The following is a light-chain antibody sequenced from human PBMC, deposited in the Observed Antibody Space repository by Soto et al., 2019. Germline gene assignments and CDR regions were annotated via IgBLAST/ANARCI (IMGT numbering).Light chain of an antibody. CDR3: LQDRTHFWT. CDR2: GAS. J-gene: IGKJ1*01. Sequence: AVPVTQSPSSLSASVGDRVTITCRASQDIRNHLGWYQHKPGEAPKLLIYGASTLHSGVPSRFAGSGSGTEFTLTISGLQPEDSASYFCLQDRTHFWTFGQGTKVEVK. CDR1: QDIRNH. V-gene: IGKV1-6*01.